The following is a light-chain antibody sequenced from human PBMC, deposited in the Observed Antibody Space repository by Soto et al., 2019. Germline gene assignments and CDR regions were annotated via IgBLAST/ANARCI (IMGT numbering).Light chain of an antibody. CDR3: CSYVTTPEI. CDR1: SSDVDDYRY. J-gene: IGLJ1*01. CDR2: DGT. Sequence: QSALAQPRSVSGSPGQLLTISCTGTSSDVDDYRYVSWCQQYPGKAPKLVIYDGTKRPSGVPDRFSGSNSGNTASLTISGLQAEDEADYYCCSYVTTPEIFGTGIKVTVL. V-gene: IGLV2-11*01.